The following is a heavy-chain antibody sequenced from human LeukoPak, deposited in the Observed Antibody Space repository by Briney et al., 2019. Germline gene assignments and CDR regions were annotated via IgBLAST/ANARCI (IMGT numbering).Heavy chain of an antibody. CDR3: ARSSSWAYDY. J-gene: IGHJ4*02. D-gene: IGHD6-13*01. V-gene: IGHV4-4*07. Sequence: PSETLSLTCTVSGASISSYYWSWIRQPAGKGLEWIGRIYTSGSTNYSPSLNSRVTMSVDTSKNQFSLKLTSVTAADTAVYYCARSSSWAYDYWGQGTLVTVSS. CDR2: IYTSGST. CDR1: GASISSYY.